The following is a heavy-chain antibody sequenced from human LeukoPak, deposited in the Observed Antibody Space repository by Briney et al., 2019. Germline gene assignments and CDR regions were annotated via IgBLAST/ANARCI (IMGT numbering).Heavy chain of an antibody. D-gene: IGHD1-26*01. J-gene: IGHJ4*02. CDR3: ARAGLELKHFDY. CDR1: GGSISSGGYY. CDR2: IYYSGST. V-gene: IGHV4-31*03. Sequence: TLSLTCTVSGGSISSGGYYWSWIRQHPGKGLEWIGYIYYSGSTYYNPSLKSRVTISVDTSKNQFSLKLSSVTAVDTAVYYCARAGLELKHFDYWGQGTLVTVSS.